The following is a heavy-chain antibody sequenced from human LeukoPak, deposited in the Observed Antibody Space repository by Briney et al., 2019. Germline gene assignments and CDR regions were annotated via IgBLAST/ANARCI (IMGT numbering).Heavy chain of an antibody. J-gene: IGHJ4*02. CDR2: ITGSGGST. CDR3: ARDERLLSFLK. V-gene: IGHV3-23*01. CDR1: GFTFSNYG. Sequence: SGGSLSLSCAASGFTFSNYGLSWVRQAPGKGLEWVSGITGSGGSTYYADSVKGRFTISRDNSKNTLYLQMNSLRAEDTAIYYCARDERLLSFLKWGQGTLVTVSS. D-gene: IGHD3-3*01.